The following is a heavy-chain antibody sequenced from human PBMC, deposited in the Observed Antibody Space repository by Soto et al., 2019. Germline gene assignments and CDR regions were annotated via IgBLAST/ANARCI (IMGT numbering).Heavy chain of an antibody. D-gene: IGHD1-1*01. CDR2: SSNSGSFT. Sequence: LRLSCAASGFTFSDHYMSWIRQAPGKGLEWIGYSSNSGSFTRYADSVKGRFSISRDNAKNSLHLQINSLRGDDTAIYYCVRSGDNYNLLDYWGQGTPVTVSS. CDR3: VRSGDNYNLLDY. V-gene: IGHV3-11*06. CDR1: GFTFSDHY. J-gene: IGHJ4*02.